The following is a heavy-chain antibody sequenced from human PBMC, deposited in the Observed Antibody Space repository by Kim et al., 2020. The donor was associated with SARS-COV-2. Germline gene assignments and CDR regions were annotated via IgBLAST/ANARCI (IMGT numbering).Heavy chain of an antibody. J-gene: IGHJ4*02. CDR1: GGSISSGSYY. CDR3: AREERNYYDSSGYYSLNFDY. D-gene: IGHD3-22*01. CDR2: IYTSGST. V-gene: IGHV4-61*02. Sequence: SETLSLTCTVSGGSISSGSYYWSWIRQPAGKGLEWIGRIYTSGSTNYNPSLKSRVTISVDTSKNQFSLKLSSVTAADTAVYYCAREERNYYDSSGYYSLNFDYWGQGTLVTVSS.